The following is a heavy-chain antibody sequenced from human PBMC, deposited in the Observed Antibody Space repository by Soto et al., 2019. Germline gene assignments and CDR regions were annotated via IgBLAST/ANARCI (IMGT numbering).Heavy chain of an antibody. CDR3: ARGAADTAMVDS. D-gene: IGHD5-18*01. V-gene: IGHV4-59*01. Sequence: PSETLSLTCTVSGGSIRSYYWTWIRQPPGKGLEWLGYIFYSGSTFYNPSLKSRVTISIHTSKSQFSLQLTSVTAADTAVDYCARGAADTAMVDSWGQGTLVTVS. CDR1: GGSIRSYY. CDR2: IFYSGST. J-gene: IGHJ4*02.